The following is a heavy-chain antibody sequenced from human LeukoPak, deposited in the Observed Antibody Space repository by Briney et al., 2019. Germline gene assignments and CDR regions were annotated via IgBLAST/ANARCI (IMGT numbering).Heavy chain of an antibody. CDR1: GSTFDDYT. CDR3: AKEGQYGEGGLDY. J-gene: IGHJ4*02. V-gene: IGHV3-43*01. CDR2: ISWDGGST. D-gene: IGHD4-17*01. Sequence: PGGSLRLSCAASGSTFDDYTMHWVRQAPGKGLEWVSLISWDGGSTYYADSVKGRFTISRDNSKNSLYLQMNSLRTEDTALYYCAKEGQYGEGGLDYWGQRTLVTVSS.